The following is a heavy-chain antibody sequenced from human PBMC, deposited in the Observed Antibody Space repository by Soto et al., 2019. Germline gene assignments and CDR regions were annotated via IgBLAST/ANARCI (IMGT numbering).Heavy chain of an antibody. CDR2: ISWNSGSI. CDR3: AKGLFGSPNAFDI. D-gene: IGHD1-26*01. V-gene: IGHV3-9*01. J-gene: IGHJ3*02. Sequence: GGSLRLSCAASGFTFDYYAMHWVRRAPGKGLEWVSGISWNSGSIGYADSVKGRFTISRDNAKNSLYLQMNSLRAEDTALYYCAKGLFGSPNAFDIWGQGTMVTVSS. CDR1: GFTFDYYA.